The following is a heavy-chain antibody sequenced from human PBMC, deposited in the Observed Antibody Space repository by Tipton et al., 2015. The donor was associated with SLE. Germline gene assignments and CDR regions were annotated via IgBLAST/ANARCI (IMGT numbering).Heavy chain of an antibody. J-gene: IGHJ6*02. Sequence: TLSLTCTVSGGSISSHYCSWIRQSPGKGLEWIGNVYYSGGTNYNPSLKSRVTISVDTSKNQFSLNLSSVTAADTALYYCARDGEMTTMEVWGQGTTVTVSS. CDR3: ARDGEMTTMEV. V-gene: IGHV4-59*11. D-gene: IGHD5-24*01. CDR1: GGSISSHY. CDR2: VYYSGGT.